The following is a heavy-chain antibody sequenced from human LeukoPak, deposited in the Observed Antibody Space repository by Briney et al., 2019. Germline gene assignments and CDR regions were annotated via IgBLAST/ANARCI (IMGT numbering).Heavy chain of an antibody. J-gene: IGHJ4*02. CDR2: FEPEDGET. CDR1: GYTLTELS. CDR3: ATVPSITGTTGFDY. D-gene: IGHD1-14*01. V-gene: IGHV1-24*01. Sequence: GASVKVSCKVSGYTLTELSMHWVRQAPGKGLEWMGGFEPEDGETIYAQKFQGRVTMTEDTSTDTAYMELSSLRSEDTAVYYCATVPSITGTTGFDYWGQGTLVTVSS.